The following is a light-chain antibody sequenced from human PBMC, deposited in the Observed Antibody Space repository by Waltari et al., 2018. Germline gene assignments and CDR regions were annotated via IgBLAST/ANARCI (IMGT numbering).Light chain of an antibody. CDR3: CSYAGSSTPYV. CDR1: SSDGGSYNL. CDR2: EVS. V-gene: IGLV2-23*02. J-gene: IGLJ1*01. Sequence: QSALTQPASVSGSPGQSITIPCTGTSSDGGSYNLVSWYQQHPGKAPKLMIYEVSKRPSGVSNRFSGSKSGNTASLTISGLQAEDEADYYCCSYAGSSTPYVFGTGTKVTVL.